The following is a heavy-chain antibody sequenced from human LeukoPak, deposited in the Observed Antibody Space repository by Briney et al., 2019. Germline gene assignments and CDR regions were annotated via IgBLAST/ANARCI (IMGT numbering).Heavy chain of an antibody. CDR1: GYTFTDYY. J-gene: IGHJ3*02. V-gene: IGHV1-2*02. Sequence: ASVKVSCKASGYTFTDYYIHWVRQAPGQGLEWMGWISPNSGGTNYAQKFQGRVTMTRDTSISTAYMELSRLRSDDTAVYYCARDLAAAGTRWYAFDIWGQGTMVTVSS. CDR2: ISPNSGGT. D-gene: IGHD6-13*01. CDR3: ARDLAAAGTRWYAFDI.